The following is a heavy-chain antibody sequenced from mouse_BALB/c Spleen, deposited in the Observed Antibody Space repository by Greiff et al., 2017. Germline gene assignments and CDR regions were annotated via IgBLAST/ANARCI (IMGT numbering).Heavy chain of an antibody. Sequence: EVQLQQSGPGLVKPSQSLSLTCTVTGYSITSDYAWNWIRQFPGNKLEWMGYISYSGSTSYNPSLKSRISITRDTSKNQFFLQLNSVTTEDTATYYCTGNYGYSAMDYWGQGTSVTVSS. CDR1: GYSITSDYA. V-gene: IGHV3-2*02. CDR2: ISYSGST. J-gene: IGHJ4*01. D-gene: IGHD1-2*01. CDR3: TGNYGYSAMDY.